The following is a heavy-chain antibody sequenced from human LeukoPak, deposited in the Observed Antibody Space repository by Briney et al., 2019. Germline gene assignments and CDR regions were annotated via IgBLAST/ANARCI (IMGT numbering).Heavy chain of an antibody. CDR3: AKDHSTYDFWSGYSAGWFDP. Sequence: GRSLRLSCAASGSTFSSYGMHWVRQAPGKGLEWVAVISYDGSNKYYADSVKGRFTISRDNSKNTLYLQMNSLRAEDTAVYYCAKDHSTYDFWSGYSAGWFDPWGQGTLVTVSS. D-gene: IGHD3-3*01. J-gene: IGHJ5*02. CDR1: GSTFSSYG. V-gene: IGHV3-30*18. CDR2: ISYDGSNK.